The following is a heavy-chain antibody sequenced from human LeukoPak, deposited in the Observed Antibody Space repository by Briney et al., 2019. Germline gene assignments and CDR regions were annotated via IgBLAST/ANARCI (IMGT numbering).Heavy chain of an antibody. J-gene: IGHJ4*02. CDR3: ARDGRKATYYDFWSSTGYFDY. Sequence: GGSLRLSCAASGFTFSSYAMHWVRQAPGKGLEYVSAISSNGGSTYYANSVKGRFTISRDNSKNTLYLQMGSLRAGDMAVYYCARDGRKATYYDFWSSTGYFDYWGQGTLVTVSS. CDR1: GFTFSSYA. D-gene: IGHD3-3*01. V-gene: IGHV3-64*01. CDR2: ISSNGGST.